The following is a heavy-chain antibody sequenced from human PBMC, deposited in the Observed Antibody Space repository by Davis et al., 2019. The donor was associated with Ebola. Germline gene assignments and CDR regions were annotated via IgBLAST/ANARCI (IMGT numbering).Heavy chain of an antibody. Sequence: ASVKVSCKASGYTFTSYYMHWVRQAPGQGLEWMGRINPNSGGTNYAQKFQGRVTMTRDTSISTAYMELSRLRSDDTAVYYCARVYVPNTIYDILTGYYTGFDYWGQGTLVTVSS. V-gene: IGHV1-2*06. CDR3: ARVYVPNTIYDILTGYYTGFDY. J-gene: IGHJ4*02. CDR2: INPNSGGT. D-gene: IGHD3-9*01. CDR1: GYTFTSYY.